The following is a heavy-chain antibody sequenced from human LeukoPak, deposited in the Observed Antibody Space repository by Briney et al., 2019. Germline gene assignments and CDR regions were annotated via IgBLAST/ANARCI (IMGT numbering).Heavy chain of an antibody. J-gene: IGHJ4*02. D-gene: IGHD3-3*01. CDR2: IYYSGST. Sequence: KPSETLSLTCTVSGGSISGYYWSWIRQPPGKGLEWIGYIYYSGSTNYNPSLKSRVTISVDTSKNQFSLKLSSVTAADTAVYYCARLGYDFWSGYSLYYFDYWGQGTLVTVSS. CDR1: GGSISGYY. V-gene: IGHV4-59*08. CDR3: ARLGYDFWSGYSLYYFDY.